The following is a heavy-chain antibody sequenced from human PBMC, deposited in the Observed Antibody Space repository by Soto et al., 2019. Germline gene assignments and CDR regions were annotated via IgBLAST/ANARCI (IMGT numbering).Heavy chain of an antibody. D-gene: IGHD6-6*01. CDR2: ISAYNGNT. Sequence: QVQLVQSGAEVKKPGASVKVSCKASGYTFTSYGISWVRQAPGQGLEWMGWISAYNGNTNYAQKLQGRVTMTTDTSTSTAYMELRSLRSDDTAVYYCARVWDSSSSGLGYYYYGMDVWGHGTTVTVSS. CDR1: GYTFTSYG. V-gene: IGHV1-18*01. CDR3: ARVWDSSSSGLGYYYYGMDV. J-gene: IGHJ6*02.